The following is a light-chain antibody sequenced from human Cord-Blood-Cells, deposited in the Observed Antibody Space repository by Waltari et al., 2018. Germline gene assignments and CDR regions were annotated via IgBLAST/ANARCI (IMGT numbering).Light chain of an antibody. Sequence: QSALTQPASVSGSPGQSITISCTGTSSDVGGYNYVSWYQQHPGKAPKLMIYDVSKQPSGVSNRFSGSKSGNTASLTISGLQAEDEADYYCSSYTSSSTEVFGGGTKLTVL. V-gene: IGLV2-14*01. CDR2: DVS. CDR1: SSDVGGYNY. CDR3: SSYTSSSTEV. J-gene: IGLJ2*01.